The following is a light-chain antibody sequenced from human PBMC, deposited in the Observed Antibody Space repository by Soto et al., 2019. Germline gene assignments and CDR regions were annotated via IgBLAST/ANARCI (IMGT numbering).Light chain of an antibody. CDR3: QQSHSTPLT. Sequence: DIQMTQSPSSLSASVGDRVIITCRASQSISSYLNWYQQKPGKAPKLLIYAASSLQGGVPSRFSGSGSGTDFTLTISSLQPEDFATYYCQQSHSTPLTFGQGTRLEIK. CDR1: QSISSY. J-gene: IGKJ5*01. V-gene: IGKV1-39*01. CDR2: AAS.